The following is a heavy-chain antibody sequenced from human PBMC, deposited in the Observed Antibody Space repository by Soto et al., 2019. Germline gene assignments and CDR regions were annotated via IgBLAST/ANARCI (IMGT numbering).Heavy chain of an antibody. Sequence: QVQLQESGPGLVKPSETLSLTCSVSGGSVSSYWRSWIRQPPGKGLEWIGYIYYTGSTNYSPYLKRQVTKTLDAHNSQYPLKQTSVNAADTAVYYCAREPGASHYHFYSWGQGNLVTVFS. V-gene: IGHV4-59*02. CDR1: GGSVSSYW. J-gene: IGHJ4*02. CDR3: AREPGASHYHFYS. CDR2: IYYTGST. D-gene: IGHD1-26*01.